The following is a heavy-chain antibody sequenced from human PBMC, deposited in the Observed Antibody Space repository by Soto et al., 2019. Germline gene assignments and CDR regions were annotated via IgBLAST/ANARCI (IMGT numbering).Heavy chain of an antibody. Sequence: GVSAKVSSENSGGAINSCSLCWVRQAPGQGLEWMGGIVPIVDTSTYAQKFQGRVTITADESTSTVYMELSSLRSDDTAVYYCVRVVAIPPGSDIWGHGTLVTVSS. CDR3: VRVVAIPPGSDI. CDR1: GGAINSCS. V-gene: IGHV1-69*01. J-gene: IGHJ4*01. CDR2: IVPIVDTS. D-gene: IGHD2-15*01.